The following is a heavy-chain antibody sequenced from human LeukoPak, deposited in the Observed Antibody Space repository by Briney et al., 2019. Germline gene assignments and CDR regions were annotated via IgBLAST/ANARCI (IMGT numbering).Heavy chain of an antibody. V-gene: IGHV1-18*01. J-gene: IGHJ4*02. CDR3: ARDSYEGSFDY. Sequence: RTSVKVSCKASGYTFTSYGISWVRQAPGQGLEWMGWISAYNGSTNYAQKLQGRVTMTTDTSTSTAYMELRSLRSDDTAVYYCARDSYEGSFDYWGQGTLVTVSS. D-gene: IGHD5-12*01. CDR2: ISAYNGST. CDR1: GYTFTSYG.